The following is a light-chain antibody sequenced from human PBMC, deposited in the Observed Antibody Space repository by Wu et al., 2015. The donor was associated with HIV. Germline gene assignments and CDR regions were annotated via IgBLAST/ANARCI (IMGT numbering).Light chain of an antibody. J-gene: IGKJ2*01. CDR1: QSISND. Sequence: AIRMTQSPSSLSASTGDRVTITCQASQSISNDLAWYQQKPGEAPLLLISGASTLENGVPSRFSGSGPGTYFTLTISCLQSEDFATYYCQQYYSYPRTFGQGTKLEI. CDR2: GAS. V-gene: IGKV1-8*01. CDR3: QQYYSYPRT.